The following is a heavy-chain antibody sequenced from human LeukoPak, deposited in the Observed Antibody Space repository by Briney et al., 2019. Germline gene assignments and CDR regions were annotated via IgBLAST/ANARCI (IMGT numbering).Heavy chain of an antibody. Sequence: GASVKVSCKASGYTFSTYGITWVRQAPGQGLEWMGWISGYNGIANYAQKFQGRVTMTTDTTTRTAYMELRGLRSDDTAVYYCARDRGNVVVILDYWGQGTLVTVSS. CDR2: ISGYNGIA. CDR1: GYTFSTYG. V-gene: IGHV1-18*01. J-gene: IGHJ4*02. CDR3: ARDRGNVVVILDY. D-gene: IGHD3-22*01.